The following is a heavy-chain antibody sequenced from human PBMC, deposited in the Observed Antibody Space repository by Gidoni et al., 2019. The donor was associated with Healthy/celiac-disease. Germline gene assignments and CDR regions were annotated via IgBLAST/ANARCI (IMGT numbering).Heavy chain of an antibody. J-gene: IGHJ6*02. CDR2: ISAYNGNT. V-gene: IGHV1-18*01. D-gene: IGHD7-27*01. Sequence: QVQLVQSGAEVKKPGASVKVSCKASGYTFTSYGISWVRQAPGQGLEWMGWISAYNGNTNNAQKLQGRVTMTTDTSTSTAYMELRSLRSDDTAVYYCARDPLLGYEGYYYYGMDVWGQGTTVTVSS. CDR1: GYTFTSYG. CDR3: ARDPLLGYEGYYYYGMDV.